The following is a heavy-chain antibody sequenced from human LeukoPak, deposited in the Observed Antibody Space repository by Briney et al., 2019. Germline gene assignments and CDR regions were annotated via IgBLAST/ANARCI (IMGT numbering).Heavy chain of an antibody. CDR1: GGSISSSSYY. CDR2: NYYAWST. J-gene: IGHJ6*02. Sequence: KAAETLSLTCTVSGGSISSSSYYWGRIRQPPGRGLVWMGTNYYAWSTYYNPSLKRRVTISVATSKIQFSLRMSSVTAADTAVYYCARGFGESEYYYYGMDVWGQGTAVTVSS. CDR3: ARGFGESEYYYYGMDV. D-gene: IGHD3-10*01. V-gene: IGHV4-39*01.